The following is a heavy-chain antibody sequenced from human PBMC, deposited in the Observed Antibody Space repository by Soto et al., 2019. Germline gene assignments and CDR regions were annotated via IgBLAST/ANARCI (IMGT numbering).Heavy chain of an antibody. CDR1: GGSISSGGYY. CDR3: AREAAGILNWFDP. CDR2: IYYSGST. V-gene: IGHV4-31*03. Sequence: ETLSLTCTVSGGSISSGGYYWSWIRQHPGKGLEWIGYIYYSGSTYYNPSLKSRVTISVDTSKNQFSLKLSSVTAADTAVYYCAREAAGILNWFDPWGQGTLVTVSS. J-gene: IGHJ5*02. D-gene: IGHD6-25*01.